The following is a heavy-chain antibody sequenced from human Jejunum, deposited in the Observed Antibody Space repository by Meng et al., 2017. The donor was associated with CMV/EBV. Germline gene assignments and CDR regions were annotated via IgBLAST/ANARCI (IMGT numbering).Heavy chain of an antibody. J-gene: IGHJ4*02. CDR1: GYTFISYG. Sequence: LVQSGDEGKEPGASVRVYCKTSGYTFISYGISWVRQAPGQGLEWMGWISGYNGNTNYAEKFQARVTMTTDTSSSTVYMDLRGLRSDDTAVYYCARDLSSGAPFQYWGQGSLVTVSS. CDR3: ARDLSSGAPFQY. D-gene: IGHD7-27*01. CDR2: ISGYNGNT. V-gene: IGHV1-18*01.